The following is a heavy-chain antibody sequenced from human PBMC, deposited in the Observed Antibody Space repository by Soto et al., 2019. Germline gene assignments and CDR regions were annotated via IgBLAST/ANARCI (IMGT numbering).Heavy chain of an antibody. Sequence: GGSLRLSCAASGFTFSSYSMNWVRQAPGKGLEWVSYISSSSSTIYYADSVKGRFTISRDNSKNTLYLQMNSLRAEDTAVYYCAKEVLLWFGELFRMDVWGQGTTVTVSS. D-gene: IGHD3-10*01. CDR2: ISSSSSTI. V-gene: IGHV3-48*01. CDR3: AKEVLLWFGELFRMDV. J-gene: IGHJ6*02. CDR1: GFTFSSYS.